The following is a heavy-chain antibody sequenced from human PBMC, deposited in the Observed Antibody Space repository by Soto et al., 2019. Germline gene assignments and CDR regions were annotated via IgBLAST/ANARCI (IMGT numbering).Heavy chain of an antibody. CDR3: AHIVGAPNWFDP. J-gene: IGHJ5*02. CDR2: IYWDDDK. Sequence: EAGPTLVNPPQTLTLTCTLSGFSLSTSGVGVGWIRQPPGKALEWLALIYWDDDKRYSPSLKSRLTITKDTSKNQVVLTMTNMDPVDTATYYCAHIVGAPNWFDPWGQGTLVTVSS. V-gene: IGHV2-5*02. CDR1: GFSLSTSGVG. D-gene: IGHD1-26*01.